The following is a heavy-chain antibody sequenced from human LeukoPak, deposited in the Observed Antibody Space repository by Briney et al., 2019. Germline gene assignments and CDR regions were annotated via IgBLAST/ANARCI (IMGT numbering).Heavy chain of an antibody. D-gene: IGHD3-22*01. CDR2: INPNSGGT. CDR1: GYTFTGYY. J-gene: IGHJ6*03. Sequence: ASVKVSCKASGYTFTGYYMHWVRQAPGQGLEWMGWINPNSGGTNYAQKFQGRVTMTRDTSISTAYMELSRLRSDDTAVYYCARSRGNYDSSGYYYPEYYYYYMDVWGKGTTVTISS. V-gene: IGHV1-2*02. CDR3: ARSRGNYDSSGYYYPEYYYYYMDV.